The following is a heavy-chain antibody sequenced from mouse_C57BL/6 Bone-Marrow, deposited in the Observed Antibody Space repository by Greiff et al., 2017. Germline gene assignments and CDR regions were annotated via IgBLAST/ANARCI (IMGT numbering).Heavy chain of an antibody. V-gene: IGHV1-69*01. D-gene: IGHD1-1*01. Sequence: VQLQQPGAELVMPGASVKLSCKASGYTFTSYWMHWVKQRPGQGLEWIGEIDPSDSYTNYNQKFKGKSTLTVDKSSSTAYMQLSSLTSEDSAVYYCASPLYYGSSYGYFDVWGTGTTVTVSS. J-gene: IGHJ1*03. CDR3: ASPLYYGSSYGYFDV. CDR1: GYTFTSYW. CDR2: IDPSDSYT.